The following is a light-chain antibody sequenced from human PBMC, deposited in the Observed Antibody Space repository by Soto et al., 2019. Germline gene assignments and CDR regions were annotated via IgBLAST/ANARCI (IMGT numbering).Light chain of an antibody. Sequence: EIVMTQSPATLSVSPGERATLSCRASQSVSSNLAWYQQKPGQAPRLLIYGASTRATGIPARFSGSGSGKEFNLPISSLQSEDFAVYYCHQYNNWPRAVGGGTKVEIK. CDR1: QSVSSN. J-gene: IGKJ4*01. CDR2: GAS. V-gene: IGKV3-15*01. CDR3: HQYNNWPRA.